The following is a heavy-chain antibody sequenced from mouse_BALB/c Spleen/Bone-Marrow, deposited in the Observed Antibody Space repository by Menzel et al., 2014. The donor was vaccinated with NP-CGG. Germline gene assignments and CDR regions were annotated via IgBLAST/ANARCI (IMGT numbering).Heavy chain of an antibody. CDR3: ARRAGTLYAMDY. J-gene: IGHJ4*01. Sequence: EVKLQESGPELVKPGASVKISCKPSGYTFTEYTMHWVKQSHGKSLEWIGGINPNNGGTSYNQKFKGKATLTVDKSSSTADMELRSLTSEDSAVYYCARRAGTLYAMDYWGQGTSVTVSS. CDR1: GYTFTEYT. CDR2: INPNNGGT. D-gene: IGHD3-3*01. V-gene: IGHV1-18*01.